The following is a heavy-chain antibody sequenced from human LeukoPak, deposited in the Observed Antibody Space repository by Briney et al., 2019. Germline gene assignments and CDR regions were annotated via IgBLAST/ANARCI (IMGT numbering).Heavy chain of an antibody. D-gene: IGHD6-19*01. CDR3: ARSGSTVVAEDY. J-gene: IGHJ4*02. CDR1: GFTFSSYA. CDR2: ISYDGSNK. V-gene: IGHV3-30-3*01. Sequence: GGSLRLSCAASGFTFSSYAMHWVRQAPGKGLEWVAVISYDGSNKYYADSVKGRFTISRDNSKNTLYLQMNSLRAEDTAVYYCARSGSTVVAEDYWGQGTLVTVSS.